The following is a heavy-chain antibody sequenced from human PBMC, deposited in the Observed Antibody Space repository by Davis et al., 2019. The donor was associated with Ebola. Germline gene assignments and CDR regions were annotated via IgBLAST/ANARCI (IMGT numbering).Heavy chain of an antibody. J-gene: IGHJ4*02. CDR3: ARDRHIVVVTAYPLDY. Sequence: GESLKISCAGSGFTFSNFWMHWVRQAPGKGLVWVSRISSDGSSTSYADSVKGRFTISRDNAKNTLYLQMNSLRAEDTAVYYCARDRHIVVVTAYPLDYWGQGTLVNVSS. V-gene: IGHV3-74*01. D-gene: IGHD2-21*02. CDR1: GFTFSNFW. CDR2: ISSDGSST.